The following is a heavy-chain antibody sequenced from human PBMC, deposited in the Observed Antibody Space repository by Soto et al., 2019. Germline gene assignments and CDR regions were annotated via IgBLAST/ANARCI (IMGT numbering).Heavy chain of an antibody. CDR1: GGSVNYYY. V-gene: IGHV4-59*02. CDR3: ARAGRSWRYFFDA. Sequence: QVLLQESGPGLVQPSETLALTCTVSGGSVNYYYWNWIRQSPGKGLEWIGYVYYSGTTNYNPSLQRRVTISIHTSRNQFSLELTSVTAADSAIYCCARAGRSWRYFFDAWGRGTLVTVSS. D-gene: IGHD6-13*01. J-gene: IGHJ4*02. CDR2: VYYSGTT.